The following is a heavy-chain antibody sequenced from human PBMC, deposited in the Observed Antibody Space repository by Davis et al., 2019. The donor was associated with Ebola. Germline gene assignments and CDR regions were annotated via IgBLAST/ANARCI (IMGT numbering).Heavy chain of an antibody. CDR1: GYIFTNHA. CDR2: ISTGNGNA. V-gene: IGHV1-3*04. D-gene: IGHD4-23*01. Sequence: ASVKVSCKASGYIFTNHAMHWVRQAPGQRLEWMGWISTGNGNARYSQKFQGRVTITRDTSASTAYMELSSLRSEDTAVYYCARNYDGVDYYYGMDVWGQGTTVTVSS. J-gene: IGHJ6*02. CDR3: ARNYDGVDYYYGMDV.